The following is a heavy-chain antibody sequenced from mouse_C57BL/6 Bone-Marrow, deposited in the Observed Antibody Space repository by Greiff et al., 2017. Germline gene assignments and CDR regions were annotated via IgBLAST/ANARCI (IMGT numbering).Heavy chain of an antibody. Sequence: EVMLVESGGGLVKPGGSLKLSCAASGFTFSSYAMSWVRQTPEKRLEWVATISDGGSYTYYPDNVKGRFTISRDNAKNNLYLQMSHLKSEDTAMYYCARGPLDYWGQGTSVTGSS. J-gene: IGHJ4*01. CDR2: ISDGGSYT. CDR1: GFTFSSYA. V-gene: IGHV5-4*03. CDR3: ARGPLDY.